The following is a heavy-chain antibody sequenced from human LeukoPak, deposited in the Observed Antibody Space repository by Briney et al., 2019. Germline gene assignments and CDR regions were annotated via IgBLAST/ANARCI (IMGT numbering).Heavy chain of an antibody. V-gene: IGHV6-1*01. J-gene: IGHJ4*02. D-gene: IGHD3-10*01. Sequence: SQTLSLTCAISGDSVSSNSAAWNWIRQSPSRGLEWLGKTYYRSKWYNDYAVSVKSRITINPDTSKNQFSLQLNSVTPEDTAVYYCAKSTMVRGVMSFDYWGQGTLVTVSS. CDR2: TYYRSKWYN. CDR1: GDSVSSNSAA. CDR3: AKSTMVRGVMSFDY.